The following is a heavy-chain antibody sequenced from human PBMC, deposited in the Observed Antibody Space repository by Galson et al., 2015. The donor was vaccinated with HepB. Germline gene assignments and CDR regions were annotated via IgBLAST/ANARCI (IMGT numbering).Heavy chain of an antibody. CDR3: VSSATGFEGP. Sequence: SLRLSCAASGFSFSNYWMNWVRQAPGKGLEWVANIKEDGSEKYYVDSVKGRFTISRDNAKNSLYLQMNSLKDEDTAVYYCVSSATGFEGPWGQGILVTVSS. D-gene: IGHD1-1*01. V-gene: IGHV3-7*03. J-gene: IGHJ5*02. CDR1: GFSFSNYW. CDR2: IKEDGSEK.